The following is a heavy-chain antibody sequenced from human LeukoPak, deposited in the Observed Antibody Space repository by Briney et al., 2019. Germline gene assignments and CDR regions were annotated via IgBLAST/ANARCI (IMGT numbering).Heavy chain of an antibody. J-gene: IGHJ4*02. Sequence: PSETLSHTGTVSGGSISSYYWNWIRQPPGKGLEWIGYIYYSGSTNYNLSLKSLVTISVDTSKNQFSLKLSSVTAADTAVYYCAGRPYMLGAYYFDFWGQGTLVTVSS. CDR3: AGRPYMLGAYYFDF. CDR1: GGSISSYY. CDR2: IYYSGST. D-gene: IGHD1-26*01. V-gene: IGHV4-59*01.